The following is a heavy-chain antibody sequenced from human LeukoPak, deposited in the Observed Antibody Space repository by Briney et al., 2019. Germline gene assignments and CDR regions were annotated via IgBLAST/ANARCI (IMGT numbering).Heavy chain of an antibody. D-gene: IGHD3-9*01. Sequence: GGSLRLSCAASGFTFSSYSMNWVRQAPGKGLEWVSYISSSSTIYYADSVKGRFTISRDNAKNSLYLQMNSLRAEDTAAYYCAREELRYFDWLPAFVDYWGQGTLVTVSS. J-gene: IGHJ4*02. CDR2: ISSSSTI. V-gene: IGHV3-48*01. CDR3: AREELRYFDWLPAFVDY. CDR1: GFTFSSYS.